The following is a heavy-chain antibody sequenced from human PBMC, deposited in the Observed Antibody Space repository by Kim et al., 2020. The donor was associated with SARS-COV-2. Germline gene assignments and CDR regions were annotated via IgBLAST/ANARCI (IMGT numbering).Heavy chain of an antibody. Sequence: GGSLRLSCATSGFTFSTYAMHWVRQAPGKGLEYVALISYDGSKTYYGDSVKGRFTISRDNSKNTRSLQMNSLRAEDTAVYYCAKDQAHYDILTGLDYWGQGTLVAVSS. D-gene: IGHD3-9*01. CDR3: AKDQAHYDILTGLDY. V-gene: IGHV3-30*18. CDR2: ISYDGSKT. CDR1: GFTFSTYA. J-gene: IGHJ4*02.